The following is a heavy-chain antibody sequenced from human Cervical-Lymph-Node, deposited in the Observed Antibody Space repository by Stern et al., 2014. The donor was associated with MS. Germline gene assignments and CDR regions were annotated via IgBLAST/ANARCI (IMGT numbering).Heavy chain of an antibody. CDR1: GFTFGSFG. V-gene: IGHV3-33*01. CDR3: ARGDTYFDY. J-gene: IGHJ4*02. Sequence: QVQLVESGGGVVQSGRSLRLSCAASGFTFGSFGMSWVRQSPGKELEWVALIWYDATTKYYADSVKGRFTISRDNSKNTLYLQMNSLRAEDTATYYCARGDTYFDYWGQGTLVAISS. CDR2: IWYDATTK.